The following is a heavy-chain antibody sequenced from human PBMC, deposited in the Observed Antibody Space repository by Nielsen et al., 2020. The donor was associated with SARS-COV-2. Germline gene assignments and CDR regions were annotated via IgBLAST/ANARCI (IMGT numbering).Heavy chain of an antibody. CDR2: ISYDGSNK. Sequence: GGSLRLSCAASGFTFSSYGMHWVRQAPGKGLEWVAVISYDGSNKYYADSVKGRSTISRDNSKNTLYLQMNSLRAEDTAVYYCAGGSGSYSYYYGMDVWGQGTTVTVSS. D-gene: IGHD3-10*01. CDR1: GFTFSSYG. V-gene: IGHV3-30*03. J-gene: IGHJ6*02. CDR3: AGGSGSYSYYYGMDV.